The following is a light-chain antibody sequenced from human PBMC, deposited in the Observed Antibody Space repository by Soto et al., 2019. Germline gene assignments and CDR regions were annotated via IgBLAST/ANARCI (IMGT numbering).Light chain of an antibody. CDR1: QSISSG. J-gene: IGKJ4*01. Sequence: DIQMTQSPSTLSASVGYRVTITCRSSQSISSGLAWYQQKPGKAPKLLIYDASSLESGVPSRFSGSGSGTEFTLTISSLQPDDSATYYCQQYNSYPLTFGGGTKVDIK. CDR3: QQYNSYPLT. CDR2: DAS. V-gene: IGKV1-5*01.